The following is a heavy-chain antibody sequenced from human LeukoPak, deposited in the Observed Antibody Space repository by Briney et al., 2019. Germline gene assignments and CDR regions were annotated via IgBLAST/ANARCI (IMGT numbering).Heavy chain of an antibody. CDR3: ARFPLGQWLGFDY. Sequence: ASVKVSCKASGYTFAGYYMHWVRQAPGQGLEWMGWISPNSGGTNYAQKFQGRVTMTRDTSISTAQMELSRLRSDDTAVYYCARFPLGQWLGFDYWGQGTLVTVSS. V-gene: IGHV1-2*02. CDR1: GYTFAGYY. D-gene: IGHD6-19*01. J-gene: IGHJ4*02. CDR2: ISPNSGGT.